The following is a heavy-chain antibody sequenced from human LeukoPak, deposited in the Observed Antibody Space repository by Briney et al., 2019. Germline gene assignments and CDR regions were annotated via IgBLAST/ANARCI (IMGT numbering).Heavy chain of an antibody. J-gene: IGHJ4*02. CDR2: IIPIFGTA. D-gene: IGHD3-10*01. CDR1: GGTFSSYA. Sequence: SVKVSCKAFGGTFSSYAISWVRQAPGQGLEWMGGIIPIFGTANYAQKFQGRVTITADESTSTAYMELSSLRSEDTAVYYCARGGSVTSATSFDYWGQGTLVTVSS. V-gene: IGHV1-69*01. CDR3: ARGGSVTSATSFDY.